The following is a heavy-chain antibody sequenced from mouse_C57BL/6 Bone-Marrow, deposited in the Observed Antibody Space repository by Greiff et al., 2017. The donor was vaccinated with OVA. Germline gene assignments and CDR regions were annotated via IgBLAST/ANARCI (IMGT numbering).Heavy chain of an antibody. CDR1: GYTFTSYW. Sequence: VQLQQPGTELVKPGASVKLSCKASGYTFTSYWMHWVKQRPGQGLEWIGNINPSNGGTNYNEKFKSKATLTVAKSSSTAYMQLSSLTSEDSAVYYCARGYYYYDGAGDYAMDYWGQGTSVTVSS. CDR2: INPSNGGT. D-gene: IGHD2-4*01. J-gene: IGHJ4*01. V-gene: IGHV1-53*01. CDR3: ARGYYYYDGAGDYAMDY.